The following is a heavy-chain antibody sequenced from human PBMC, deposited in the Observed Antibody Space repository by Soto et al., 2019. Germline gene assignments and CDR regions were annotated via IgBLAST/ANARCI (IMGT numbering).Heavy chain of an antibody. V-gene: IGHV4-59*03. CDR1: GDSMNNYY. D-gene: IGHD6-13*01. CDR2: IFYSGTT. CDR3: AKSRRTPAEGYTLDF. J-gene: IGHJ4*02. Sequence: SDTLSLTCAVSGDSMNNYYWSWIRQAPGRTLEWIANIFYSGTTTYNPSLEGRVTMSVVTSRNQFFLQLHAVDAADTAVYYCAKSRRTPAEGYTLDFWGRGILVTVSS.